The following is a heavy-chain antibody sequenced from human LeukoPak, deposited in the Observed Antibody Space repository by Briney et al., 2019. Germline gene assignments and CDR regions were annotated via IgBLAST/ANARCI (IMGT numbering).Heavy chain of an antibody. Sequence: GSLRLSCAVSGFTVSGNYMSWVRQAPGKGLEWVSLIYSGGTTYYADSVKGRFTISRDNSKNTLYLQMNSLRAEDTAVYYCATGMVRGVIITPYYMDVWGKGTTVTISS. V-gene: IGHV3-53*01. D-gene: IGHD3-10*01. J-gene: IGHJ6*03. CDR3: ATGMVRGVIITPYYMDV. CDR1: GFTVSGNY. CDR2: IYSGGTT.